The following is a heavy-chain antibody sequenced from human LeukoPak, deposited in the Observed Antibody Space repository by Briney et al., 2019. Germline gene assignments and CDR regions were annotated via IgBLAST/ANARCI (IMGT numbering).Heavy chain of an antibody. Sequence: ASVKVSCKASGYTFTSYGISWVQQAPGQGLEWMGWISAYNGNTNYAQKLQGRVTMTTDTSTSTAYMELRSLRSDDTAVYYCARDLGSSGSYYYYYYGMDVWGQGTTVTVSS. CDR2: ISAYNGNT. V-gene: IGHV1-18*01. CDR1: GYTFTSYG. D-gene: IGHD1-26*01. CDR3: ARDLGSSGSYYYYYYGMDV. J-gene: IGHJ6*02.